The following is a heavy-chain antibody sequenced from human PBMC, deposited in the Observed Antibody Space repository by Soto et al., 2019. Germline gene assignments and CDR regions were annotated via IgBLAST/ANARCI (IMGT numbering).Heavy chain of an antibody. CDR3: ASLTGTTSGSQH. CDR2: IIPIFGTA. CDR1: GGTFSSYA. Sequence: SVKVSCKASGGTFSSYAISWVRQDPGQGLEWMGGIIPIFGTANYAQKFQGRVTNTADESTSTAYMELSSLRSEDTAVYYCASLTGTTSGSQHWGQGTLVTVSS. V-gene: IGHV1-69*13. D-gene: IGHD1-7*01. J-gene: IGHJ1*01.